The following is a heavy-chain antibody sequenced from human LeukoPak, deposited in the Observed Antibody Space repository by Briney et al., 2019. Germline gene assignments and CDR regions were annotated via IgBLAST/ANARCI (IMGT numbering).Heavy chain of an antibody. CDR2: ISGSGGST. J-gene: IGHJ3*02. CDR1: GFTFSSYA. V-gene: IGHV3-23*01. Sequence: PGGSLRLSCAASGFTFSSYAMSWVRQAPGKGLEWVSAISGSGGSTYYADSVKGRFAISRDNSKNTLYLQMNSLRAEDTAVYYCAKAVGAPDAFDIWGQGTMVTVSS. CDR3: AKAVGAPDAFDI. D-gene: IGHD1-26*01.